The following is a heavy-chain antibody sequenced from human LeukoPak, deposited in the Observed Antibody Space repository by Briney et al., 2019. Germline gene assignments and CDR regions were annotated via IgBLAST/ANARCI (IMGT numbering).Heavy chain of an antibody. Sequence: GGSLRLSCAASGFTVSSNYMSWVRQAPGKGLEWVSVIYSGGSTYYADSVKGRFTISRDNSKNTLYLQMNSLRAEDTAVYYCAKAPYSSSSYYFDYWGQGTLVTVSS. CDR3: AKAPYSSSSYYFDY. CDR1: GFTVSSNY. CDR2: IYSGGST. V-gene: IGHV3-66*01. D-gene: IGHD6-6*01. J-gene: IGHJ4*02.